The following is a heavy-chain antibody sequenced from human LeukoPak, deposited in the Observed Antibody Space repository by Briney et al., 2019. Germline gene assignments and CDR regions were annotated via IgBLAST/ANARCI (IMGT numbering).Heavy chain of an antibody. CDR2: IYYSGST. D-gene: IGHD6-19*01. V-gene: IGHV4-39*01. CDR1: GGSISSSSYY. J-gene: IGHJ4*02. CDR3: ARHGIAVAGSFDY. Sequence: SETLSLTCTVSGGSISSSSYYWGWIRQPPGKGLEWIGSIYYSGSTYYSPSLKSRVTISVDTSKNQFSLKLSSVTAADTAVYYCARHGIAVAGSFDYWGQGTLVTVSS.